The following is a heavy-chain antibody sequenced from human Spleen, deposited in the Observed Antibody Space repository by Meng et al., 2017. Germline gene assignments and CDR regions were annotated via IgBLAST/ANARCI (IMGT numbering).Heavy chain of an antibody. CDR2: INHSGST. J-gene: IGHJ6*02. Sequence: SETLSLTCAVYGGSFSGYYWSWIRQPPGKGLEWIGEINHSGSTNYNPSLKSRVTILLDMSKNQFSLKLSSVTAADTAMYYCARAGDYYDSSGFGDAYYGMDVWGQGTTVTVSS. D-gene: IGHD3-22*01. CDR1: GGSFSGYY. CDR3: ARAGDYYDSSGFGDAYYGMDV. V-gene: IGHV4-34*01.